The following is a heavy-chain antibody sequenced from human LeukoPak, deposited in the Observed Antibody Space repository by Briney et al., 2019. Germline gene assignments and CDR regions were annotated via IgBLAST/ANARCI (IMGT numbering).Heavy chain of an antibody. CDR3: ARHLIGYYYGMDV. D-gene: IGHD2-21*01. J-gene: IGHJ6*02. V-gene: IGHV4-59*01. Sequence: SETLSLTCTVSGGSISTYYWSWIRQSPPKGLEWIGYIYYTGSTNYNPSLKSRVTISLDTSKNQFSLKLSSVTAADPAVYYCARHLIGYYYGMDVWGQGTTVTVSS. CDR1: GGSISTYY. CDR2: IYYTGST.